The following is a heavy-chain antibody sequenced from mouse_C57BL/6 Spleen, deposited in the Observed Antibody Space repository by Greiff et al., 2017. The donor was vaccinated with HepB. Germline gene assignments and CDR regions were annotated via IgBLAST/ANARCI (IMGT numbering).Heavy chain of an antibody. Sequence: EVQRVESGTVLARPGASVKMSCKTSGYTFTSYWMHWVKQRPGQGLEWIGAIYPGNSDTSYNQKFKGKAKLTAVTSASTAYMELSSLTNEDSAVYYCTRRDYYGSRKDFDYWGQGTTLTVSS. CDR1: GYTFTSYW. D-gene: IGHD1-1*01. CDR3: TRRDYYGSRKDFDY. J-gene: IGHJ2*01. CDR2: IYPGNSDT. V-gene: IGHV1-5*01.